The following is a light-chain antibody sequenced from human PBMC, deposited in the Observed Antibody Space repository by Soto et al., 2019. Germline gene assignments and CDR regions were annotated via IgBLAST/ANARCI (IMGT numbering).Light chain of an antibody. CDR2: GAS. CDR1: QSVSSK. CDR3: QHYSTWLWT. Sequence: EIVMTQSPATLSVSPGERATLSCRASQSVSSKSAWYQQKPGQGPRLLIYGASSRATGIPARFSGSGSGTEFTLTISSLQSEDFAVYYCQHYSTWLWTFGQGTKVEIK. J-gene: IGKJ1*01. V-gene: IGKV3-15*01.